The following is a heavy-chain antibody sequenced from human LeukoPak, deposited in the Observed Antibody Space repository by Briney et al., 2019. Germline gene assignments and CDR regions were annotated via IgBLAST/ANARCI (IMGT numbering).Heavy chain of an antibody. CDR1: GGTFSSYA. CDR2: IIPIFGTA. D-gene: IGHD2-2*01. Sequence: GASVKVSCKASGGTFSSYAISWVRQAPGQGLEWMGGIIPIFGTANYAQKFQGRVTITADESTSTAYMELSSLRSEDTAVYYCARGGYCSSTSCYESWFDPWGQGTLVTVSS. J-gene: IGHJ5*02. V-gene: IGHV1-69*13. CDR3: ARGGYCSSTSCYESWFDP.